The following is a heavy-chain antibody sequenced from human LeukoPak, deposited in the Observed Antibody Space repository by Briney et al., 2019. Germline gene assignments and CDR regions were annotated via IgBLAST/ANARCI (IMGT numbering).Heavy chain of an antibody. J-gene: IGHJ4*02. CDR2: ISSSNTYT. V-gene: IGHV3-11*06. CDR3: ARDHATAAAGTFDY. Sequence: GGSLRLSCAASGFTFSDYYMSWIRQAPGKGLEWVSYISSSNTYTNYADSVKGRFTISRDNAKNSLYLQMNSLRDEDTAVYYCARDHATAAAGTFDYWGQGTLVTVSS. CDR1: GFTFSDYY. D-gene: IGHD6-13*01.